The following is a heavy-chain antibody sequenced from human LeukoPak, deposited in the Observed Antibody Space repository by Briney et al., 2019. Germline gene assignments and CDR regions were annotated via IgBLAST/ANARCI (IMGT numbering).Heavy chain of an antibody. Sequence: GGSLRLSCAASGFTVSSNYMSWVRQAPGKGLEWVSVIYSGGSTHYADSVKGRFTISRDNSKNTLYLQMNSLRAEDTAVYYCARIRRFPNWFDPWGQGTLVTVSS. D-gene: IGHD2-21*01. CDR3: ARIRRFPNWFDP. CDR2: IYSGGST. J-gene: IGHJ5*02. CDR1: GFTVSSNY. V-gene: IGHV3-66*01.